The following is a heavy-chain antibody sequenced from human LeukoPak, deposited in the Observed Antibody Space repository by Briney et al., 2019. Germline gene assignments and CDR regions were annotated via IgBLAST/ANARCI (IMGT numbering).Heavy chain of an antibody. J-gene: IGHJ4*02. CDR2: ISWNSGSI. CDR1: GFTSADYA. CDR3: AKDSAAAGTNFDY. D-gene: IGHD6-13*01. V-gene: IGHV3-9*02. Sequence: GGSLRLSCAASGFTSADYAMHWVRQAPGEGLEWVSGISWNSGSIGYADSVKGRFTISRDNAKNSLYLQMNSLRAEDTALYYCAKDSAAAGTNFDYWGQGTLVTVSS.